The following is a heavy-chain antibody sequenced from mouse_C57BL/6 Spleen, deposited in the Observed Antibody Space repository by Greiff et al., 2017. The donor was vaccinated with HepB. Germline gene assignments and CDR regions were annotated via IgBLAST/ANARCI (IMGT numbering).Heavy chain of an antibody. Sequence: EVQLVESGPGLVKPSQSLSLTCSVTGYSITSGYYWNWIRQFPGNQLEWMGYISYDGSNNYNPSLKNRISITRDTSKNQFFLKLNSVTTEDTATYYCARVGSYYYGSSYPYWYVDVWGTGTTVTVSS. CDR1: GYSITSGYY. CDR2: ISYDGSN. CDR3: ARVGSYYYGSSYPYWYVDV. D-gene: IGHD1-1*01. V-gene: IGHV3-6*01. J-gene: IGHJ1*03.